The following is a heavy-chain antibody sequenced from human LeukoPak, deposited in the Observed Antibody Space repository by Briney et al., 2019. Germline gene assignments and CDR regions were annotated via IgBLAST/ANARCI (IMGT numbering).Heavy chain of an antibody. J-gene: IGHJ6*02. CDR1: EFTFSSNA. Sequence: QSGGYLRRSGAAYEFTFSSNAMQWVRQAPGNGLEWVSGISANSDSTYSEDPVKGRFTISRDNSKNTRYLQMNSLRAEDTAIYYCAKYVSAKGPPYGLDVWGQGTTVTVSS. CDR3: AKYVSAKGPPYGLDV. V-gene: IGHV3-23*01. D-gene: IGHD2/OR15-2a*01. CDR2: ISANSDST.